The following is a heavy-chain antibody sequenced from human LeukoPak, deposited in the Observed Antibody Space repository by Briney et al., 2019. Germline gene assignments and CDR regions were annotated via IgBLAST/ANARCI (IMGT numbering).Heavy chain of an antibody. J-gene: IGHJ5*02. D-gene: IGHD3-10*01. CDR2: LNQSGST. V-gene: IGHV4-34*01. CDR3: ARDGFPPITMVLGVRSNWFDP. CDR1: GGSFCGYY. Sequence: SETLSLTCAVYGGSFCGYYWSWIRHPPGKGLEWFGELNQSGSTNYNPSLKSRVTISVDTSKNQFSLKLSSVTAADTAVYYCARDGFPPITMVLGVRSNWFDPWGQGTLVTVSS.